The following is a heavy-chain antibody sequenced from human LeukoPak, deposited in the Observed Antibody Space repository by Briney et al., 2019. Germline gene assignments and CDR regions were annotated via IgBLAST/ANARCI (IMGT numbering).Heavy chain of an antibody. V-gene: IGHV3-23*01. CDR1: GFTFSSYA. Sequence: PGGSLRLSCAASGFTFSSYAMSWVRQAPGKGLEWVSAISGSGGSTYYADSVKGRFTISRDNSKNTLYLQMNSLRAEDTAVYYCAKKMGLGATSLETKYYFDYWGQGTLVTVSS. CDR3: AKKMGLGATSLETKYYFDY. CDR2: ISGSGGST. D-gene: IGHD1-26*01. J-gene: IGHJ4*02.